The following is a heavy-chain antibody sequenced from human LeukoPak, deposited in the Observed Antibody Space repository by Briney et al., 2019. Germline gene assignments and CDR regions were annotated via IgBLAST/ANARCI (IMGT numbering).Heavy chain of an antibody. CDR2: IWYDGSNK. CDR3: ARDLSSGWLYYFDY. CDR1: GFTFSSYS. D-gene: IGHD6-19*01. V-gene: IGHV3-33*08. J-gene: IGHJ4*02. Sequence: LGGSLRLSCAASGFTFSSYSMNWVRQAPGKGLEWVAVIWYDGSNKYYADSVKGRFTISRDNSKNTLYLQMNSLRAEDTAVYYCARDLSSGWLYYFDYWGQGTLVTVSS.